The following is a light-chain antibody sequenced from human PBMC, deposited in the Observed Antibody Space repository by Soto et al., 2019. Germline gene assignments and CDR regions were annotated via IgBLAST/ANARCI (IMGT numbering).Light chain of an antibody. Sequence: DIQMTQSPSTLSASVGDRVTITCRASQSISSWLAWYQQKPGKAHKLLIYKASSLESGVPSRFSGSGSGTESTLTISSLQPDHFANYYCQQYNSYWTFGQGTKVEIK. CDR3: QQYNSYWT. J-gene: IGKJ1*01. CDR1: QSISSW. CDR2: KAS. V-gene: IGKV1-5*03.